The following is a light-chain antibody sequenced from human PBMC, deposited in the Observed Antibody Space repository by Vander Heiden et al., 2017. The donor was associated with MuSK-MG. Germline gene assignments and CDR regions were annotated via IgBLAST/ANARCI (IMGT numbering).Light chain of an antibody. J-gene: IGKJ1*01. Sequence: DIQMTQSPSSLSASIGDRVTITCRASQSVRSYLNWYQQKPGKAPKLLIYAASSLQSGVPSRVRGRGAGTDFTLTITRLQPEDFATYSCQQSENIPWKFGQGTKVEIK. CDR3: QQSENIPWK. CDR1: QSVRSY. CDR2: AAS. V-gene: IGKV1-39*01.